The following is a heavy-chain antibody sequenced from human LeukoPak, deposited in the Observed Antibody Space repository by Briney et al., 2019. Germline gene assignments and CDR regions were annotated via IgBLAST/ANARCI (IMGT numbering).Heavy chain of an antibody. Sequence: GGSLRLSCAASASGFTFSSYAMSWVRQAPGKGLGWVSAISGSGGSTYYADSVEGRFTISRDNSKNTLYLQMNSLRVEDTAIYYCAKGKDWFDPWGQGTLVTVSS. CDR3: AKGKDWFDP. J-gene: IGHJ5*02. V-gene: IGHV3-23*01. CDR2: ISGSGGST. CDR1: GFTFSSYA.